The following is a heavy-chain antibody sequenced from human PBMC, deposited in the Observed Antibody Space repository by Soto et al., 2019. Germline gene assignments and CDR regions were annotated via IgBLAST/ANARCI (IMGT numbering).Heavy chain of an antibody. J-gene: IGHJ6*02. V-gene: IGHV5-51*01. D-gene: IGHD3-9*01. CDR2: IYPGDSDT. CDR3: ARAPYDILTGYYPYYYYYYGMDV. Sequence: PGESLKISCKGSGYSFTSYWIGWGRQMPGKGLEWMGIIYPGDSDTRYSPSFQGQVTISADKSISTAYLQWSSLKASDTAMYYCARAPYDILTGYYPYYYYYYGMDVWGQGTTVTVSS. CDR1: GYSFTSYW.